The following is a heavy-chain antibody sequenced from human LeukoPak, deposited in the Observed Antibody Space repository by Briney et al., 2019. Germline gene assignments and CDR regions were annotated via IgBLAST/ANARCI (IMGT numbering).Heavy chain of an antibody. Sequence: PSETLSLTCTVSGDSISSGSYYWSWIRQPAGKGLEWVGRIYTSGSTNYNPSLKSRVTISVDTSKNQFSLKLSSVTAADTAVYYCARASGNHPPYYYYMDVWGKGTTVTVSS. D-gene: IGHD1-14*01. CDR2: IYTSGST. CDR1: GDSISSGSYY. V-gene: IGHV4-61*02. J-gene: IGHJ6*03. CDR3: ARASGNHPPYYYYMDV.